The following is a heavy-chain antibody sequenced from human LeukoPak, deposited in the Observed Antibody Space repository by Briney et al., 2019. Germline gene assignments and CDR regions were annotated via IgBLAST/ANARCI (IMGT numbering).Heavy chain of an antibody. CDR3: AKDIMGNYGSGSYQFDY. D-gene: IGHD3-10*01. J-gene: IGHJ4*02. CDR2: ISGSGGST. V-gene: IGHV3-23*01. Sequence: PGGSLRLSCAASGFTFSSYAMSWVRQAPGKGLEWVSAISGSGGSTYYADSVKGRFTISRDNAKNSLYLQMNSLRAEDTALYYCAKDIMGNYGSGSYQFDYWGQGTLVTVSS. CDR1: GFTFSSYA.